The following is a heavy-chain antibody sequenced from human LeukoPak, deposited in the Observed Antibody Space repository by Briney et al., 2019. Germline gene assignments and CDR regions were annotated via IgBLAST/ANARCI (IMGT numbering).Heavy chain of an antibody. Sequence: GGSPRLFCASSGFTFSNYVMTWVRQAPGKGLDWVSGISGTGDSTYYSDSVRGRFTISRDNSKNTLYLQMNSLRVEDTAVYYCAKGSSAVGGGLHADYWGQGTLVTVSS. CDR3: AKGSSAVGGGLHADY. V-gene: IGHV3-23*01. CDR2: ISGTGDST. CDR1: GFTFSNYV. J-gene: IGHJ4*02. D-gene: IGHD6-13*01.